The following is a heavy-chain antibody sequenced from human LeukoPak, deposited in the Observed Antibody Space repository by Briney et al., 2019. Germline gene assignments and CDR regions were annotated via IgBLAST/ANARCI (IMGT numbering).Heavy chain of an antibody. Sequence: GGSLRLSCAASGFTVSSNYMSWVRQAPGKGLEWVSVIYTGGDTYYADSAKGRFTISRDNSKNTVYLQMNSLRAEDTAVYYCAREGRGVQLRLYYFDYWGQGTLVTVSS. V-gene: IGHV3-66*01. D-gene: IGHD3-10*01. CDR3: AREGRGVQLRLYYFDY. CDR2: IYTGGDT. J-gene: IGHJ4*02. CDR1: GFTVSSNY.